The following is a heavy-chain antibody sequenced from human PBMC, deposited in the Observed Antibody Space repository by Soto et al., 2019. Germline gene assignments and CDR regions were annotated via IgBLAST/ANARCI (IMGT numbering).Heavy chain of an antibody. CDR3: ARTFFRGAVAGTTYYYYGMDV. CDR1: GYSFTSYW. CDR2: IYPGDSDT. D-gene: IGHD6-19*01. V-gene: IGHV5-51*01. Sequence: GESLKISCKGSGYSFTSYWIGWVRQMPGKGLEWMGIIYPGDSDTRYSPSFQGQVTISADKSISTAYLQWSSLKASDTAMYYCARTFFRGAVAGTTYYYYGMDVWGQGTTVTVSS. J-gene: IGHJ6*02.